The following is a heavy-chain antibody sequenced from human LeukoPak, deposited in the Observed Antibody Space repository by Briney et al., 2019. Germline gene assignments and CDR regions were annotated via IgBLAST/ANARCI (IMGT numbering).Heavy chain of an antibody. CDR1: GGSISSSSYY. CDR3: AGLGYSYGQYFDY. Sequence: PSETLSLTCTVSGGSISSSSYYWGWIRQPPGTGLEWIGSIYYSGSTYYNPSLKSRVTISVDTSKNQFSLKLSSVTAADTAVYYCAGLGYSYGQYFDYWGQGTLVTVSS. D-gene: IGHD5-18*01. J-gene: IGHJ4*02. CDR2: IYYSGST. V-gene: IGHV4-39*01.